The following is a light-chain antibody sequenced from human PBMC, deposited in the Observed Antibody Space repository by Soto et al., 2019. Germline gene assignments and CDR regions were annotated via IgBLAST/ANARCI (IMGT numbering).Light chain of an antibody. CDR2: DAS. J-gene: IGKJ5*01. CDR1: QSISSW. Sequence: DIQMTQSPSTLSASVGDRVTITCRASQSISSWLAWYQQKPGKAPKLLIYDASSLESGVTSRFSGSGSGTEFTLTISSPQPDDFATYSCQQYNSYSPVTFGQGTRLDIK. CDR3: QQYNSYSPVT. V-gene: IGKV1-5*01.